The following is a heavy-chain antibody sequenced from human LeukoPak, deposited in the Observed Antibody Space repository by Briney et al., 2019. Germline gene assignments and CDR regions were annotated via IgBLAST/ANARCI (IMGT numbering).Heavy chain of an antibody. CDR1: GFAFSNQA. CDR3: AKRRLGAVNPGDFDY. Sequence: GGSLRLSCAASGFAFSNQAMGWVRQAPGKGLEWVSVISDSGSITYYADSVKGRFTISRDNSQNTLFLQLNSLRAEDTAVYYCAKRRLGAVNPGDFDYWGQGTLVTVSS. D-gene: IGHD1-26*01. J-gene: IGHJ4*02. V-gene: IGHV3-23*01. CDR2: ISDSGSIT.